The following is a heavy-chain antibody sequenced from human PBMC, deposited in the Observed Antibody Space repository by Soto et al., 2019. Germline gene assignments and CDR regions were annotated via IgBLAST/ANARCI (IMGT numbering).Heavy chain of an antibody. D-gene: IGHD6-19*01. Sequence: KPSETLSLTCTVSGGSISGHYWIWIRQSPGKGLEWVGYIFYSGSTNYNPSLKGRVALSADTSKNQFSLRLSSVTAADTAVYYCARVGSSGWSPDYWGQGTLVTVSS. V-gene: IGHV4-59*11. J-gene: IGHJ4*02. CDR3: ARVGSSGWSPDY. CDR1: GGSISGHY. CDR2: IFYSGST.